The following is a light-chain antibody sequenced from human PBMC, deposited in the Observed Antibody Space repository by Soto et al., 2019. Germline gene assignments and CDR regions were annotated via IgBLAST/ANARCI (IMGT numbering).Light chain of an antibody. Sequence: DIQMTQSPSSLSASVGDRVTITCRASQGISNYLAWYQQKPGKVPKLLIYAASTLQSGVPSRFSGSGSGTDFTLTISSLQPEDGATYYCQKYNSARFTFGPGTKVDIK. J-gene: IGKJ3*01. CDR3: QKYNSARFT. CDR2: AAS. CDR1: QGISNY. V-gene: IGKV1-27*01.